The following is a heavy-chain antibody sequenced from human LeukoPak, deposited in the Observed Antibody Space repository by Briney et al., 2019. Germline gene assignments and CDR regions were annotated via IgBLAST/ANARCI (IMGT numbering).Heavy chain of an antibody. CDR3: ARQMNSSSWYYYYYGMDV. V-gene: IGHV4-59*08. CDR2: IYYSGST. Sequence: PSETLSLTCTVSGGSISSYYWSWIRQPPGKGLEWIGYIYYSGSTNYNPSLKSRVTISVDTSKNQFSLKLSSATAADTAVYYCARQMNSSSWYYYYYGMDVWGQGTTVTVSS. CDR1: GGSISSYY. J-gene: IGHJ6*02. D-gene: IGHD6-13*01.